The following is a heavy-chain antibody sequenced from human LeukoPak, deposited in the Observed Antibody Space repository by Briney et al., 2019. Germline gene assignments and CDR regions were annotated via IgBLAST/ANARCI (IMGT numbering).Heavy chain of an antibody. D-gene: IGHD2-2*01. CDR3: ARWGGRYCSSTSCHRLYGMDV. V-gene: IGHV1-8*01. Sequence: GASVKVSCKASGYTFTSYDINWVRQATGQGVEWMGWMNPNSGNTGYAQKFQGRVTMTRNTFISTAYMELSSLRSEDTAVYYCARWGGRYCSSTSCHRLYGMDVWGQGTTVTVSS. CDR2: MNPNSGNT. CDR1: GYTFTSYD. J-gene: IGHJ6*02.